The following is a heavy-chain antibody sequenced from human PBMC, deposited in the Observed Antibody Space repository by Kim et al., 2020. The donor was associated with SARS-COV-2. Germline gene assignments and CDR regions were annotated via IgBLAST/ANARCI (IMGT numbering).Heavy chain of an antibody. V-gene: IGHV3-53*04. D-gene: IGHD1-26*01. Sequence: YADSVKGRFTISRHNSKNTLYLQMNSLRAEDTAVYYCARGVGATALLGYWGQGTLVTVSS. CDR3: ARGVGATALLGY. J-gene: IGHJ4*02.